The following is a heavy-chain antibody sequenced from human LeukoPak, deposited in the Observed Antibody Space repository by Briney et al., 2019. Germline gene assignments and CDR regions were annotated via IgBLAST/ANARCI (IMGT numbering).Heavy chain of an antibody. Sequence: GASVKVSCKVSGYTLTELSMHWVRQAPGKGLEWMGGFDPEDGETIYAQKFQGRVTMTEDTSTDTAYMELSSLRSEDTAVYYCARGLSYYDFWSGRLAPPADSLFDYWGQGTLVTVSS. J-gene: IGHJ4*02. V-gene: IGHV1-24*01. D-gene: IGHD3-3*01. CDR3: ARGLSYYDFWSGRLAPPADSLFDY. CDR1: GYTLTELS. CDR2: FDPEDGET.